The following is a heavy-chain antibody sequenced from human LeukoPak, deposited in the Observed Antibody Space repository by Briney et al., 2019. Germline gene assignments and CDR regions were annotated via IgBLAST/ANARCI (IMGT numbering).Heavy chain of an antibody. CDR1: GFTFN. CDR3: ARFIIAFDY. CDR2: IREDGSET. D-gene: IGHD3-10*01. V-gene: IGHV3-7*01. Sequence: GGSLRLSCAASGFTFNMSWVRQAPGKGLEWVANIREDGSETFYLDSVKGRFTISRDNARKSLYLQMHSLRAEDTAVYYCARFIIAFDYWGQGTLATVSS. J-gene: IGHJ4*02.